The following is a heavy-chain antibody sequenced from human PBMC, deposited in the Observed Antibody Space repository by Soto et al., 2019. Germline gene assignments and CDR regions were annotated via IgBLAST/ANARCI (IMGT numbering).Heavy chain of an antibody. V-gene: IGHV1-69*13. CDR1: GGTFSSYA. CDR2: IIPIFGTA. J-gene: IGHJ6*02. CDR3: AIEVTAIRGNYYYYGMDV. D-gene: IGHD2-21*02. Sequence: SVKVSCKASGGTFSSYAISWVRQAPGQGLEWMGGIIPIFGTANYAQKFQGRVTITADESTSTAYMELSSLRSEDTAVYYCAIEVTAIRGNYYYYGMDVWGQGTTVTVS.